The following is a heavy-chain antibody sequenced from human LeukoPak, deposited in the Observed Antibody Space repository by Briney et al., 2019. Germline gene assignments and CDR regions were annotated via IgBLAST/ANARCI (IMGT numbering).Heavy chain of an antibody. J-gene: IGHJ4*02. CDR1: GFTFSTYS. V-gene: IGHV3-21*01. CDR2: ITSRSGYI. CDR3: ARDPSGLGSSGRWYFDY. D-gene: IGHD3-10*01. Sequence: PGGSLRLSCAASGFTFSTYSVNWVRQAPGKGLEWVSSITSRSGYIYYADSVKGRFTISRDNAKNSLYLQMNSLRAEDTAVYFCARDPSGLGSSGRWYFDYWGQGTLVTVSS.